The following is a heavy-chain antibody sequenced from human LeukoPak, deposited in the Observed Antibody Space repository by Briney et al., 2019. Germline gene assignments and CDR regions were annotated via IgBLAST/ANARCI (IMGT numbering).Heavy chain of an antibody. CDR2: IIPIFGTT. CDR1: GGTFNSYA. V-gene: IGHV1-69*06. Sequence: SVKVSCKASGGTFNSYAISWVRQAPGQGLEWMGGIIPIFGTTNYARKFQGRVTITADKSTSTAYMELSSLRSEDTAVYYCARALTGTSIDYWGQGTLVTVSS. D-gene: IGHD1-7*01. J-gene: IGHJ4*02. CDR3: ARALTGTSIDY.